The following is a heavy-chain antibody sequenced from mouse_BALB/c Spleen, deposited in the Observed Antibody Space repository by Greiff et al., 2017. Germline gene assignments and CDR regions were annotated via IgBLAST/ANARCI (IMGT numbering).Heavy chain of an antibody. Sequence: EVKLVESGPGLVKPSQSLSLTCTVTGYSITSDYAWNWIRQFPGNKLEWMGYISYSGSTSYNPSLKSRISITRDTSKNQFFLQLNSVTTEDTATYYCARLGDGNYYAMDYWGQGTSVTVSS. D-gene: IGHD2-3*01. CDR1: GYSITSDYA. J-gene: IGHJ4*01. V-gene: IGHV3-2*02. CDR3: ARLGDGNYYAMDY. CDR2: ISYSGST.